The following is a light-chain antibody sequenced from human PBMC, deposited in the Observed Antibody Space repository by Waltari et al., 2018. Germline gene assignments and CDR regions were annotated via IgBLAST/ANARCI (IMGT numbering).Light chain of an antibody. J-gene: IGKJ2*01. CDR1: QSVSSSF. Sequence: EIVLTQSPGTLSLSPGERATLSGRASQSVSSSFLAWYQQKPGQAPRLLISVASRRATGSPDRFSGSGSGTDFTLTISRLEPEDFAVYYCQQYGSSPVTFGQGTKLEIK. CDR2: VAS. V-gene: IGKV3-20*01. CDR3: QQYGSSPVT.